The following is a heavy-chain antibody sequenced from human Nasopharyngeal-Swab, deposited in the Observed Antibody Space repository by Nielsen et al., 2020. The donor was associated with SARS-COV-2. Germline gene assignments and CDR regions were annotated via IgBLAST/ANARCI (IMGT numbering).Heavy chain of an antibody. V-gene: IGHV4-4*02. J-gene: IGHJ4*02. CDR2: IHHSGST. CDR3: ARNHYDILTGYYPYYFDY. Sequence: WETLSLTCVVSGGSISTSNWWSWVSQPPGKGLEWIGEIHHSGSTNYNTSLKSRVTISVDTSKNQFSLKLSSVTAADTAVYYCARNHYDILTGYYPYYFDYWGQGTLVTVSS. CDR1: GGSISTSNW. D-gene: IGHD3-9*01.